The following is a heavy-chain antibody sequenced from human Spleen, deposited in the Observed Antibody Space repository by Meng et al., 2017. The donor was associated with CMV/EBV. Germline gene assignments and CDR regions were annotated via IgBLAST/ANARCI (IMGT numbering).Heavy chain of an antibody. Sequence: ASGGTFSSYAISWVRQAPGQGLEWMEGIIPIFGTANYAQKFQGRVTITTDESTSTAYMELSSLRSEDTAVYYCARDTSYGSGSPFDYWGQGTLVTVSS. CDR3: ARDTSYGSGSPFDY. D-gene: IGHD3-10*01. CDR1: GGTFSSYA. V-gene: IGHV1-69*05. CDR2: IIPIFGTA. J-gene: IGHJ4*02.